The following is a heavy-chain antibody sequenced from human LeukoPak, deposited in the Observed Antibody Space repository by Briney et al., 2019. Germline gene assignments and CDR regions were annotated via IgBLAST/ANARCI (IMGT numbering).Heavy chain of an antibody. CDR2: TSYDGSNE. Sequence: PGGSLRLSCAASGFTVSSNYMSWVRQAPGKGLEWVAVTSYDGSNEYYADSVKGRFTISRDNSKNTLYLQVNSLRPEDTAVYYCARDRWIAVAGNFDSWGQGTLVTVSS. CDR3: ARDRWIAVAGNFDS. J-gene: IGHJ4*02. V-gene: IGHV3-30-3*01. CDR1: GFTVSSNY. D-gene: IGHD6-19*01.